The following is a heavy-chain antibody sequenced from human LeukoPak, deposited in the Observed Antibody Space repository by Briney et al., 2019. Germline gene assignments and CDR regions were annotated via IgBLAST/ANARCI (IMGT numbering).Heavy chain of an antibody. J-gene: IGHJ5*02. D-gene: IGHD2-15*01. CDR3: ARCGGSCYWFDP. CDR2: ISSSSSTI. V-gene: IGHV3-48*01. CDR1: GFTFSNYA. Sequence: PGGSLRLSCTASGFTFSNYAMSWVRQAPGKGLEWVSYISSSSSTIHYADSVEGRFTISRDNAKNSLYLQMNSLRAEDTAVYYCARCGGSCYWFDPWGQGTLVTVSS.